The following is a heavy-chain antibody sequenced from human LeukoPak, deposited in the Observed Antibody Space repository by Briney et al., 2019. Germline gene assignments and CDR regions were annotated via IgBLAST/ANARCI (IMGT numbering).Heavy chain of an antibody. CDR2: NYYSECA. J-gene: IGHJ6*04. D-gene: IGHD3-16*01. CDR1: RGSIRNSCYY. V-gene: IGHV4-39*07. Sequence: SETLPLTRLVSRGSIRNSCYYWRWTPPPPEKALEWIGNNYYSECAYYNPSMKSRVTISVDTSKNQFSLKLSSVTAADAAVYYCARGSIWGAYVWGYPGASMDVWGKGTTVTVSS. CDR3: ARGSIWGAYVWGYPGASMDV.